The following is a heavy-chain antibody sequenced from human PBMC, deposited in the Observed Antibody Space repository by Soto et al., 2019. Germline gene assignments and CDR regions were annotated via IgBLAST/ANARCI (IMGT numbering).Heavy chain of an antibody. J-gene: IGHJ4*02. D-gene: IGHD3-22*01. CDR1: GFTLSDYY. CDR2: ISISGTTI. CDR3: ARFRGDGYSNF. Sequence: QVQLVESGGGLVKPGGSLRLSCAASGFTLSDYYMTWIRQAPEKGLEWVSDISISGTTIHYEDSVRRRFTISRDNAKNSLWLQMHTLRAEDTAVYYCARFRGDGYSNFWGQGTLVTVSS. V-gene: IGHV3-11*01.